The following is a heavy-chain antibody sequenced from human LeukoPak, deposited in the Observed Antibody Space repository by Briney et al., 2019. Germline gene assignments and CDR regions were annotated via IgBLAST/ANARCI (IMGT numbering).Heavy chain of an antibody. D-gene: IGHD6-19*01. CDR3: AKMTTGDSSGWYFVYYFDC. V-gene: IGHV3-23*01. CDR2: ISGSGGST. J-gene: IGHJ4*02. CDR1: GFTFSSYA. Sequence: GGSLRLSCAASGFTFSSYAMSWVRQAPGKGLEWVSAISGSGGSTYYADSVKGRFTISRDNSKNTLYLQMNSLRAEDTAVYYCAKMTTGDSSGWYFVYYFDCWGQGTLVTVSS.